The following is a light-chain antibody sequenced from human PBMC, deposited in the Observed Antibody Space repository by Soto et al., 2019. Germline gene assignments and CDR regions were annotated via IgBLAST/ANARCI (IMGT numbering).Light chain of an antibody. Sequence: DIQMTQSPSSLSASVGDRVTITCRASQSISSYLNWYQQKPGKAPKLLIYAASSLQSGVPSRFSGSGSGTDFTLTISSLQPEDFATYYCQQLFDSPITFGQGTRLE. CDR2: AAS. J-gene: IGKJ5*01. CDR3: QQLFDSPIT. V-gene: IGKV1-39*01. CDR1: QSISSY.